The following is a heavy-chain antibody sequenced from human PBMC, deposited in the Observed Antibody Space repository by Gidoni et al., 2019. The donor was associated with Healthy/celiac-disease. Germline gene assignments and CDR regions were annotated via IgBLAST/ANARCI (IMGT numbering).Heavy chain of an antibody. Sequence: QVQLQQWGAGLLKPSETLSLTCAVYGGSFSGYYWSWIRQPPGKGLEWIGEINHSGSTNYNPSLKSRVTISVDTSKNQFSLKLSSVTAADTAVYYCARGATLAGIAVTWGQGTLVTVSS. D-gene: IGHD6-19*01. J-gene: IGHJ5*02. CDR2: INHSGST. V-gene: IGHV4-34*01. CDR3: ARGATLAGIAVT. CDR1: GGSFSGYY.